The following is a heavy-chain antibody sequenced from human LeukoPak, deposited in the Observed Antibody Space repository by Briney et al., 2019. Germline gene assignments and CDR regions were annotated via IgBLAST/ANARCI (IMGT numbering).Heavy chain of an antibody. V-gene: IGHV4-39*01. J-gene: IGHJ4*02. CDR2: IYYSGST. CDR1: GDSISSGSYY. CDR3: ARRVPAAAGGPDFDY. D-gene: IGHD6-13*01. Sequence: SETLSLTCTVSGDSISSGSYYWNWIRQPAGKGLEWIGSIYYSGSTYYNPSLKSRVTISVDTSKNQFSLKLSSVTAADTAVYYCARRVPAAAGGPDFDYWGQGTLVTVSS.